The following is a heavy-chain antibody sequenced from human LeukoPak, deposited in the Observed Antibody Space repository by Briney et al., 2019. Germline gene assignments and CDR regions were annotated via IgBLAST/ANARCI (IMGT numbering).Heavy chain of an antibody. V-gene: IGHV4-39*01. J-gene: IGHJ4*02. CDR2: IYYSGST. CDR3: ARHNYVWGSYLLPFDY. D-gene: IGHD3-16*01. Sequence: SETLSLTCTVSGGSISSSSYYWGWIRQPPGKGLEWIGSIYYSGSTYYNPSLKSRVTISVDTSKNQFSLKLSSVTAADTAVYYRARHNYVWGSYLLPFDYWGQGTLVTVSS. CDR1: GGSISSSSYY.